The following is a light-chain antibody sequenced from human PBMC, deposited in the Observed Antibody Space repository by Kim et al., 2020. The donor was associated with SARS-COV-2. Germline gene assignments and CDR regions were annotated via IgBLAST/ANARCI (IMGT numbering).Light chain of an antibody. CDR3: QQYDNHPRA. Sequence: DIQMTQSPSSLSASVGDRVTITCQASQGISNWLTWYQHKPGKAPKSLIYDASNLKTGVPSRFSGSRSGTDFTFTISSLQPEDFATYYCQQYDNHPRAFGGGTKVDIK. V-gene: IGKV1-33*01. CDR1: QGISNW. CDR2: DAS. J-gene: IGKJ4*02.